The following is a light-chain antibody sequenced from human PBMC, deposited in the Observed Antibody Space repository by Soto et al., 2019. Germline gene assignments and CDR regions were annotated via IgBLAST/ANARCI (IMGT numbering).Light chain of an antibody. CDR1: QSVSSK. V-gene: IGKV3-15*01. CDR3: QQYGGSWT. Sequence: EIVMTQSPGTLSVSPGERVTLSCRASQSVSSKVAWYQQKPGQAPRLLIFTASLRATGVPARFSGSGSGTEFTLTISSLQSEDFAVYYCQQYGGSWTFGQGTKVEIK. CDR2: TAS. J-gene: IGKJ1*01.